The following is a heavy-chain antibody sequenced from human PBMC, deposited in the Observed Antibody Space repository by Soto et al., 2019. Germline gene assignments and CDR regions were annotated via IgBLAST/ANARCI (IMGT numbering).Heavy chain of an antibody. CDR1: GFTFSSYW. D-gene: IGHD3-10*01. V-gene: IGHV3-74*01. CDR3: ARGAMGNYYNDY. CDR2: IKGGGIST. J-gene: IGHJ4*02. Sequence: EVQLVESGGGLVQSGGSLRLSCAASGFTFSSYWMHWVRQAPGKGLVWVSRIKGGGISTNYADSVKGRFTISRDNAKDTVFLQMNGLSADDTAVYYCARGAMGNYYNDYWGQGTLVTVSS.